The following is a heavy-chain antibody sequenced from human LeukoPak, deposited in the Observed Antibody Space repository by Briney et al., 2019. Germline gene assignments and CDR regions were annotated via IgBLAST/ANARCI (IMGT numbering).Heavy chain of an antibody. D-gene: IGHD5-18*01. J-gene: IGHJ4*02. Sequence: GSLRLSCAASGFTFSDYYMSWIRQPPGKGLEWIGEINHSGTTNYNPSLKSRVTISVDTSKSQFSLKLSSVTAADTAVYYCARQSHVDTSMVFWGQGTLVTVSS. V-gene: IGHV4-34*01. CDR2: INHSGTT. CDR1: GFTFSDYY. CDR3: ARQSHVDTSMVF.